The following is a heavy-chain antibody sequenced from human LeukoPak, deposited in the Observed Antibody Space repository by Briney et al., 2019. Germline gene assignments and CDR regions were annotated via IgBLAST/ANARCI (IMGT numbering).Heavy chain of an antibody. CDR1: GGTFSSYA. J-gene: IGHJ3*02. D-gene: IGHD5-12*01. Sequence: GASVKVSCKASGGTFSSYAISWVRQAPGQGLEWMGGIIPIFGTANYAQKFQGRVTITTDESTSTAYMELSSLRSEDTAVYYCASSYSGYDYDAFDIWGQGTMVTVSS. CDR2: IIPIFGTA. CDR3: ASSYSGYDYDAFDI. V-gene: IGHV1-69*05.